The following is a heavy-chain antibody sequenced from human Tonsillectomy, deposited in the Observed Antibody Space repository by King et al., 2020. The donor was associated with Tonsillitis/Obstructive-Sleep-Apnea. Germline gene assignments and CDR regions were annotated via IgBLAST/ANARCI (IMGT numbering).Heavy chain of an antibody. J-gene: IGHJ4*02. CDR1: GFTFSDYY. V-gene: IGHV3-11*01. CDR2: ITNNGNIL. Sequence: HVQLVESGGGLVNPGGSLRLSCATSGFTFSDYYMSWIRQAPGKGLEWISYITNNGNILYYADSVKGRFTISRDNAKNSLYLHMHSLRDDDTAVYYCARATPYYDFWSGSCDNWGQGILVTVSS. D-gene: IGHD3-3*01. CDR3: ARATPYYDFWSGSCDN.